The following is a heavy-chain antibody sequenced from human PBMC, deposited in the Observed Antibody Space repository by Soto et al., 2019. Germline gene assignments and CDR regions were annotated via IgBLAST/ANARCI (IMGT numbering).Heavy chain of an antibody. CDR3: ARYYSSSWGDYYYGMDV. CDR1: GYTFTSYA. Sequence: QVQLVQSGAEVKKPGASVKVSCKASGYTFTSYAMHWVRQAPGQRLEWMGWINAGNGNTKYSQKFQGRVTITRDTSASTAYMELSSLRSEDTAVYYCARYYSSSWGDYYYGMDVWGQGTTVTVSS. V-gene: IGHV1-3*01. D-gene: IGHD6-13*01. CDR2: INAGNGNT. J-gene: IGHJ6*02.